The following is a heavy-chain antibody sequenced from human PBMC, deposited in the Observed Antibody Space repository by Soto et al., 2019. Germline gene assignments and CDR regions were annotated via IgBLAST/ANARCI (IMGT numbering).Heavy chain of an antibody. Sequence: PGGSLRLSCAASGFTFSSYGMHWVRQAPGKGLEWVAVIWYDGSNKYYADSVKGRFTISRDNSKNTLYLQMNSLRAEDTAVYYCARDHSVYYGSGEMHYWGQGTLVTVSS. J-gene: IGHJ4*02. CDR2: IWYDGSNK. CDR3: ARDHSVYYGSGEMHY. CDR1: GFTFSSYG. V-gene: IGHV3-33*01. D-gene: IGHD3-10*01.